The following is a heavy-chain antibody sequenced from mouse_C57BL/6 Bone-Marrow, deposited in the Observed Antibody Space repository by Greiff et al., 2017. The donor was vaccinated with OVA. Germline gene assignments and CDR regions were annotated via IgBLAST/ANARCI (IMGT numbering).Heavy chain of an antibody. D-gene: IGHD1-1*01. V-gene: IGHV5-4*01. CDR1: GFTFSSYA. CDR2: ISDGGSYT. Sequence: EVQLVESGGGLVKPGGSLKLSCAASGFTFSSYAMSWVRQTPEKRLEWVATISDGGSYTYYPDNVKGRFTISRDNAKNNLYLQMSHLKSEETAMYYCARDRYYYGSSPYYYAMDYWGQGTSVTVSS. J-gene: IGHJ4*01. CDR3: ARDRYYYGSSPYYYAMDY.